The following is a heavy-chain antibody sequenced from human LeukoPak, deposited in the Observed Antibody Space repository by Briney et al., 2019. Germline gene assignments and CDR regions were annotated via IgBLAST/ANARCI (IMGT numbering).Heavy chain of an antibody. D-gene: IGHD4-23*01. CDR2: ISVSGTGT. CDR3: ASHPRSGGNFVY. J-gene: IGHJ4*02. Sequence: PGGSLRLSCAASGFTFSTCAMSWVRQAPGKGLEWVSAISVSGTGTYYADSVKGRFTISRDNSKNTLYLEMKNLRAEDTAVYYCASHPRSGGNFVYWGQGTLVTVSS. V-gene: IGHV3-23*01. CDR1: GFTFSTCA.